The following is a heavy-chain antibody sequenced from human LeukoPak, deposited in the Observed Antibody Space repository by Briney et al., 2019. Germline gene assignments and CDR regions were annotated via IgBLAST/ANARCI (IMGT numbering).Heavy chain of an antibody. CDR1: GYTFTSYY. V-gene: IGHV1-46*03. D-gene: IGHD3-22*01. J-gene: IGHJ4*02. CDR2: INPSGGST. Sequence: ASVKVSCKASGYTFTSYYMHWVRQAPGQGLEWMGIINPSGGSTSCAQKFQGRVTMTRETSTSTVYMALSSLRSEDTAVYYRARASDSSGYYAPQHYFDYWGQGTPVTVSS. CDR3: ARASDSSGYYAPQHYFDY.